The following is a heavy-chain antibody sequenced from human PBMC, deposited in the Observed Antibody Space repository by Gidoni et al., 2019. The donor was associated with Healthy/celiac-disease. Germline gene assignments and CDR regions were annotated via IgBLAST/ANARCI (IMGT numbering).Heavy chain of an antibody. Sequence: EVQLVESGGGLVQPGGSLRLSCAASGFTVSSNYMSWVRQAPGKGLEWVSVIYSGGSTYYADSVKGRFTISRHNSKNTLYLQMNSLRAEDTAVYYCASWSGGWWPYYDYWGQGTLVTVSS. J-gene: IGHJ4*02. CDR3: ASWSGGWWPYYDY. CDR1: GFTVSSNY. D-gene: IGHD3-3*01. V-gene: IGHV3-53*04. CDR2: IYSGGST.